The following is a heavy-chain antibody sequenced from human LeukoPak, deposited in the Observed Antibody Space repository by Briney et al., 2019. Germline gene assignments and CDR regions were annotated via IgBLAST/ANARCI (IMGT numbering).Heavy chain of an antibody. CDR3: ATSDTVSTCNWFDP. CDR1: GGSISSNTYY. V-gene: IGHV4-39*01. CDR2: IHYSGST. Sequence: SETLSLTCTVSGGSISSNTYYWGWIRRPPGKGLEWIGNIHYSGSTYYNPSLKSRVTISVDTSKNQFSLNLSSLTAADTAVYYCATSDTVSTCNWFDPWGQGTLVTVSS. D-gene: IGHD5/OR15-5a*01. J-gene: IGHJ5*02.